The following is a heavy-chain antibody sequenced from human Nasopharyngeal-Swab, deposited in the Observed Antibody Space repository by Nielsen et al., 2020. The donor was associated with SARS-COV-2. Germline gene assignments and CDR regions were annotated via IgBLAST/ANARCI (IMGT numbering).Heavy chain of an antibody. V-gene: IGHV3-30*18. Sequence: LSLTCAASGFPFSSYGMHWVRQAPGKGLEWVAVISYDGSNKYYADSVKGRFTISRDNSKNTLYLQMNSLRAEDTAVYYCAKDVYRRSGYSYGSDAFDIWGQGTMVTVSS. CDR3: AKDVYRRSGYSYGSDAFDI. CDR2: ISYDGSNK. D-gene: IGHD5-18*01. CDR1: GFPFSSYG. J-gene: IGHJ3*02.